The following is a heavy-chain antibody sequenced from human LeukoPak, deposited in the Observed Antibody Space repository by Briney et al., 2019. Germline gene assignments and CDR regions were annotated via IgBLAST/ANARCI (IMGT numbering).Heavy chain of an antibody. Sequence: GGSLRLSCAASGFTFSSYWMSWVRQAPGKGLEWVANIKQDGSEKYYVDSVKGRFTISRDNAKNSLFLQMNSLRAEDTAVYYCARGVYCSSTNCYNVWGKGTTVTVSS. CDR2: IKQDGSEK. CDR3: ARGVYCSSTNCYNV. J-gene: IGHJ6*04. CDR1: GFTFSSYW. V-gene: IGHV3-7*01. D-gene: IGHD2-2*02.